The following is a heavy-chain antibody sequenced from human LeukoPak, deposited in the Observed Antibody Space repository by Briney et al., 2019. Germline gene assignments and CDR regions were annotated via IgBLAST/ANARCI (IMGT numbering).Heavy chain of an antibody. V-gene: IGHV3-23*01. Sequence: PGGSLRLSFAASEFTFTKCAMTWVRQGPGTGLKFVSSIIYSGGATYYADSVKFPFTISIDHSKNILYLQINSLKAEDTALYYSARYSLYYGGSEHVYYFDAWGQGALVTVSS. D-gene: IGHD2-21*01. CDR3: ARYSLYYGGSEHVYYFDA. CDR2: IIYSGGAT. J-gene: IGHJ4*02. CDR1: EFTFTKCA.